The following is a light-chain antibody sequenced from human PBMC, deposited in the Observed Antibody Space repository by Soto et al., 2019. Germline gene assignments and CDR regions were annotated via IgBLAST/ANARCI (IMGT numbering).Light chain of an antibody. CDR2: DVT. J-gene: IGLJ1*01. Sequence: QSALTQPRSVSGSPGQSVTISCTGTSSDVGGYNYVSWYQQNPGKAPKLMIHDVTKRPSGVPDRFSGSKSGNTASLTISGLQTEDEADYYCSSYAGSNNYVFVTGTKVTVL. CDR1: SSDVGGYNY. V-gene: IGLV2-11*01. CDR3: SSYAGSNNYV.